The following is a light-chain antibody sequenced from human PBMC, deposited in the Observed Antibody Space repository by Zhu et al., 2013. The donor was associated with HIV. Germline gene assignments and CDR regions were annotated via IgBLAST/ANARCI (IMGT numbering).Light chain of an antibody. CDR1: QNVRSN. CDR2: GAS. J-gene: IGKJ4*01. Sequence: EIVMTQSTATLSVSPGERATLSCRASQNVRSNLAWYQQKPGQAPRLLIYGASSRATGIADRFSGSGSGRDFTLTITRLEPEDFATYFCQQYGSSPLTFGGGTKVEIK. CDR3: QQYGSSPLT. V-gene: IGKV3-20*01.